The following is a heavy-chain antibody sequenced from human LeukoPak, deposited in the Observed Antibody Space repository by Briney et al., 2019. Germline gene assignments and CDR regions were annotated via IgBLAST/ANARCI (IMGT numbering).Heavy chain of an antibody. CDR2: IYSGGST. CDR3: ARDLAVVGASRNAFDI. V-gene: IGHV3-66*01. Sequence: PGGSLRLSCAASGFTVSSNYMSWVRQAPGKGLEWVSVIYSGGSTYYADSVKGRFTISRDNSKNTLYLQMNSLRAEDTAVYYCARDLAVVGASRNAFDIWGQGTMVTVSS. CDR1: GFTVSSNY. J-gene: IGHJ3*02. D-gene: IGHD1-26*01.